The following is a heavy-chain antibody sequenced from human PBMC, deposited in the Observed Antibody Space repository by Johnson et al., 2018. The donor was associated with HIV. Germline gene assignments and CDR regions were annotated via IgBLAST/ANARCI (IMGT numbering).Heavy chain of an antibody. Sequence: QELLVESGGGVVQPGGSLRLSCAASGFTFSSYGMHWVRQVPGNGLEWVTFIQYDGTNKYYADSVKGRFTISRDNSKNTLYLQMYSLRAEDTAVYYCARAYTYGAFDIWGQGTTVTISS. CDR2: IQYDGTNK. J-gene: IGHJ3*02. CDR1: GFTFSSYG. V-gene: IGHV3-30*02. CDR3: ARAYTYGAFDI. D-gene: IGHD5-18*01.